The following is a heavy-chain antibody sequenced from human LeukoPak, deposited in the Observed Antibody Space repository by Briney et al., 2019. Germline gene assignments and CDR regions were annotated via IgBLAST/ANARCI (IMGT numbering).Heavy chain of an antibody. V-gene: IGHV3-11*06. J-gene: IGHJ4*02. CDR1: GFTFSDYY. Sequence: GGSLRLSCAASGFTFSDYYMSWTRQAPGKGLEWVSYISSSSSYTNYADSVKGRFTISRGNAKNSLYLQMNSLRAEDTAVYYCARDRLGPGYFDYWGQGTLVTVSS. CDR2: ISSSSSYT. D-gene: IGHD6-19*01. CDR3: ARDRLGPGYFDY.